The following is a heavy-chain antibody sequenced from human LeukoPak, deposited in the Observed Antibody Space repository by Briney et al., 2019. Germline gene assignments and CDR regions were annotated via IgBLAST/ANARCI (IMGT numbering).Heavy chain of an antibody. Sequence: ASVKVSCKVSGYTLTELSMHWVRQAPGKGLEWMGGFDPEDGETIYAQKFQGRVTMTEGTSTDTAYMELSSLRSEDTAVYYCATSTLSSWPYYFDYWGQGTLVTVSS. D-gene: IGHD6-13*01. J-gene: IGHJ4*02. V-gene: IGHV1-24*01. CDR2: FDPEDGET. CDR3: ATSTLSSWPYYFDY. CDR1: GYTLTELS.